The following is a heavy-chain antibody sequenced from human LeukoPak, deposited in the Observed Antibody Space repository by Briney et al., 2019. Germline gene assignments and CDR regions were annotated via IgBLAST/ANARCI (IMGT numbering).Heavy chain of an antibody. Sequence: PGGFLRLSCAASGFTFSTYNMNWVRRAPGKGLEWVSGISGSGNSAYYADSVKGRFTISRDNSKNTLYLQMSSLRADDTAVYHCAKAEIYSSTWLFDYWGQGALVTVSS. CDR3: AKAEIYSSTWLFDY. D-gene: IGHD6-13*01. J-gene: IGHJ4*02. CDR2: ISGSGNSA. V-gene: IGHV3-23*01. CDR1: GFTFSTYN.